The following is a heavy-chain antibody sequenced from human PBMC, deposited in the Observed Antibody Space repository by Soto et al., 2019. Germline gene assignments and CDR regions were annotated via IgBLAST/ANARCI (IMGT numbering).Heavy chain of an antibody. J-gene: IGHJ4*02. V-gene: IGHV4-38-2*02. CDR2: FSHSGTT. CDR1: GYSIRSGYY. CDR3: ARDNCGGDCHFDY. D-gene: IGHD2-21*02. Sequence: PSETLSLTRDVSGYSIRSGYYWGWIRQPPGKGLEWIGSFSHSGTTFYNPSLKSRVTISLHTSRNQFSLKLTSMTATDTAVYFCARDNCGGDCHFDYWGQGTLVTVSS.